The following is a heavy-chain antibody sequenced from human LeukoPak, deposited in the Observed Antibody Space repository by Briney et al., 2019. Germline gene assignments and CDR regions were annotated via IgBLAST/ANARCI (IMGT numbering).Heavy chain of an antibody. CDR1: GFTFSSYS. CDR2: ISSSSSTI. Sequence: GGSLRLSCAASGFTFSSYSMNWVRQAPGKGLEWVSYISSSSSTIYYADSVKGRFTISRDNAKNSLYLQMNSLRAEDTAVYYCASRGVAGTLVSDYWAREPWSPSPQ. CDR3: ASRGVAGTLVSDY. V-gene: IGHV3-48*04. D-gene: IGHD6-19*01. J-gene: IGHJ4*02.